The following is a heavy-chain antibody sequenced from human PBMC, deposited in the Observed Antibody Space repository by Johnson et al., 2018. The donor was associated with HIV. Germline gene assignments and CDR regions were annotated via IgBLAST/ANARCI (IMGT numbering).Heavy chain of an antibody. CDR2: IRYDGSNG. Sequence: QVQLVESGGGVVQPGRSLRLSCAASGFTFSSYAMHWVRQAPGKGLEWVAFIRYDGSNGYYVDSVEGRFTISRDNSNNTLFLQVNSLRSEDTAVYYCAKAQRNYRGASDIWGQGTMVTVSS. CDR3: AKAQRNYRGASDI. J-gene: IGHJ3*02. D-gene: IGHD1-7*01. CDR1: GFTFSSYA. V-gene: IGHV3-30*02.